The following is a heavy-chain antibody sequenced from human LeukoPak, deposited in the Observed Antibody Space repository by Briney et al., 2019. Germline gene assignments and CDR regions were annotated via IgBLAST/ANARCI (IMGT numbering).Heavy chain of an antibody. D-gene: IGHD6-13*01. Sequence: SQTLSLTCAISEYSVSSNSAAWNWIRQSPSRGLEWLGRTYYRSKWYYDYAVSVKSRITINPDTSKNPFSLQLNSVTPEDTAVYYCARGPQLVDYYYIDVWGKGTTVTISS. CDR3: ARGPQLVDYYYIDV. CDR2: TYYRSKWYY. J-gene: IGHJ6*03. CDR1: EYSVSSNSAA. V-gene: IGHV6-1*01.